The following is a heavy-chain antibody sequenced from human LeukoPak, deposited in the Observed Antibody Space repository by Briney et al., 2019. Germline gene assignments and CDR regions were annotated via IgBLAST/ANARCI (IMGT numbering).Heavy chain of an antibody. J-gene: IGHJ5*02. Sequence: SETLSLTCAVYGGSFTSYYWSWIRQPPGKGLEWIGEINHSGSTNYNPSLKSRVTISVDTSKNQFSLKLSSVTAADTAVYYCARGRDYVWGSRRNWFDPWGQGTLVTVSS. CDR1: GGSFTSYY. CDR3: ARGRDYVWGSRRNWFDP. V-gene: IGHV4-34*01. CDR2: INHSGST. D-gene: IGHD3-16*01.